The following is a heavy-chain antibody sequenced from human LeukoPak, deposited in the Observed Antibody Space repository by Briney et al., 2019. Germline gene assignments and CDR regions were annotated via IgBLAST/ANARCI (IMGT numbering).Heavy chain of an antibody. Sequence: PGGSLRLSCAASGFTFSDYNMNWVRQAPGKGPEWVSQISATSTTIKYADFVKGRFTISRDNAKNSLNLQMNSLRADDTAVYYCVRDNLENQWPERSYWGQGALVTVSS. V-gene: IGHV3-48*01. J-gene: IGHJ4*02. CDR2: ISATSTTI. CDR1: GFTFSDYN. CDR3: VRDNLENQWPERSY. D-gene: IGHD1-14*01.